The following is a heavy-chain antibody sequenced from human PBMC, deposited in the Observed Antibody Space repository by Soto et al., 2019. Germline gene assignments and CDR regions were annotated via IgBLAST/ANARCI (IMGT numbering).Heavy chain of an antibody. V-gene: IGHV5-51*01. Sequence: GESLKISCKGSGYSFTSYWIGWVRQMPGKGLEWMGIIYPGDSDTRYSPSFQGQVTISADKSSSTAYLQWSSLKASEPAMYYCARLTAAMGAFDIWGQGTMVTVSS. CDR2: IYPGDSDT. D-gene: IGHD2-2*01. CDR3: ARLTAAMGAFDI. CDR1: GYSFTSYW. J-gene: IGHJ3*02.